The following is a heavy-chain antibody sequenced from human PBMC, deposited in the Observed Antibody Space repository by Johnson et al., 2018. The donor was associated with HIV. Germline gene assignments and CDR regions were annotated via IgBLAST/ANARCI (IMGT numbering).Heavy chain of an antibody. Sequence: QVQLVESGGGLVQPGGSLRLSCAASGFTFSSYGMHWVRQAPGKGLEWVTIISYDGINKYYADSVKGRFTISRDNSKDTLYLQIHSLRPEDTALYYCARDPPYGGNPSAFDVWGQGTMVTVSS. CDR1: GFTFSSYG. V-gene: IGHV3-30*03. D-gene: IGHD4-23*01. CDR3: ARDPPYGGNPSAFDV. CDR2: ISYDGINK. J-gene: IGHJ3*01.